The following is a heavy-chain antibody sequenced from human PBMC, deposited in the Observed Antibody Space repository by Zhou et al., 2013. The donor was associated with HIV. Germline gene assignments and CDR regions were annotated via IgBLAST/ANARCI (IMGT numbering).Heavy chain of an antibody. CDR1: GGTFSNNA. J-gene: IGHJ4*02. D-gene: IGHD3-16*01. V-gene: IGHV1-69*05. CDR2: IIPILGTP. CDR3: ARGGLGGVLDF. Sequence: QVHLVQSGAEIKKPGSSVKVSCKASGGTFSNNAISWVRQAPGPRAWSGWGGIIPILGTPNYAPNFQGRVTITTDKSTLTDYLELSSLRSEDTAVYYCARGGLGGVLDFWGQGTRGHRLL.